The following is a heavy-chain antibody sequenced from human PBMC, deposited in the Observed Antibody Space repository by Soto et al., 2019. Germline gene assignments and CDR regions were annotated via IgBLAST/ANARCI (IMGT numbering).Heavy chain of an antibody. J-gene: IGHJ5*02. CDR1: GGSLRSNIYY. CDR2: IYYSGST. V-gene: IGHV4-61*01. Sequence: PSETLSLTCSVSGGSLRSNIYYWSWIRQPPGRGLEWIGYIYYSGSTNYNPSLKSRVTISVDTSKNQFSLKLSSVTAADTAVYYCARGYGIFGVVIQMDWFDPWGQGTLVTVSS. D-gene: IGHD3-3*01. CDR3: ARGYGIFGVVIQMDWFDP.